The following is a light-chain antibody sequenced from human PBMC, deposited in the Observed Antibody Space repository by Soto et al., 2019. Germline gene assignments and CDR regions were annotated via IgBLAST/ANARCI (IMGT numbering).Light chain of an antibody. V-gene: IGKV1-39*01. CDR1: QSISNY. Sequence: DIQMTQSPSSLSASVVDRVTITCRASQSISNYLNWYQERPGKAPTLLIYAASSLQSGVPSRFSGSGSGTDFTLTISSLQPEDFASYYCQQSYIIPRTFGGGTKVEIK. CDR2: AAS. J-gene: IGKJ4*01. CDR3: QQSYIIPRT.